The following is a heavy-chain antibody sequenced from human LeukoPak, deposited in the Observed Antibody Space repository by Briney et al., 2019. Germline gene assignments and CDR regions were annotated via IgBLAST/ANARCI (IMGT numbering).Heavy chain of an antibody. J-gene: IGHJ4*02. D-gene: IGHD3-10*01. CDR2: FYPGDSDS. Sequence: GESLKISCKGSGYNFDTYWIGWVRQMPGKGLEWMGIFYPGDSDSRYSPSFQGQVTISVDTSITTAYLHWSSLKASDTAMYYCLRVNSGSGTYSPYYFDHWGQGTLVTVSS. V-gene: IGHV5-51*01. CDR1: GYNFDTYW. CDR3: LRVNSGSGTYSPYYFDH.